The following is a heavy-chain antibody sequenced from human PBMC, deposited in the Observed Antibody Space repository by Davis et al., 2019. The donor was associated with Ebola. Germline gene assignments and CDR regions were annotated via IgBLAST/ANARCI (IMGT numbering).Heavy chain of an antibody. D-gene: IGHD6-6*01. CDR3: ARDEITARRDYYYYYGMDV. V-gene: IGHV4-61*08. J-gene: IGHJ6*02. Sequence: SETLSLTCTVSGGSVSSGAYYWSWIRQPPGKGLEWIGYIYCSGSTNYNPSLKSRVTISVDTSKNQFSLKLSSVTAADTAVYYCARDEITARRDYYYYYGMDVWGQGTTVTVSS. CDR1: GGSVSSGAYY. CDR2: IYCSGST.